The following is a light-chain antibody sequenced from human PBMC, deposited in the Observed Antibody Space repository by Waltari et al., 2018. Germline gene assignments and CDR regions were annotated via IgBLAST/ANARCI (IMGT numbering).Light chain of an antibody. CDR3: QNHERLPAV. J-gene: IGKJ1*01. CDR1: QSIGRY. Sequence: EILLTQSPGTLSLSPGERATLSFRASQSIGRYLVWYQQKPGQAPRLLIYGASSRAAGIPDRFSGSGSGTDFSLTISRLEPEDFAVYYCQNHERLPAVFGQGTKVEIK. CDR2: GAS. V-gene: IGKV3-20*01.